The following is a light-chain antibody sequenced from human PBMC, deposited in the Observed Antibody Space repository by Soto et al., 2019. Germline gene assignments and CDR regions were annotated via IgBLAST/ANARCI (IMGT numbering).Light chain of an antibody. CDR2: DGS. J-gene: IGKJ3*01. V-gene: IGKV1-33*01. Sequence: DVQMTQSPSSLSASVGDRITITCQASQDIGKFLNWYQQKPGKAPKILIYDGSNLETGVPGRFSGGGSGTHFTFTISSLQPEDIGTYYSQQYDNDVFTLGPGTQVDLK. CDR3: QQYDNDVFT. CDR1: QDIGKF.